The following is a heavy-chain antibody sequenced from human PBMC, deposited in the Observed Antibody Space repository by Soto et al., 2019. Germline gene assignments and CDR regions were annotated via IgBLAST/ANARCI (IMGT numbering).Heavy chain of an antibody. CDR2: ISSSIFYT. V-gene: IGHV3-11*06. CDR1: GFTFSDSY. CDR3: ARGDYYDTSGPFSDAFDI. Sequence: GGSLRLSCAASGFTFSDSYMSWIRQAPGKGLEWVSYISSSIFYTTYADSVKGRFTISRDNAKNTLYLQMNSLRAEDTAVYYCARGDYYDTSGPFSDAFDIWGRGTMVTVSS. J-gene: IGHJ3*02. D-gene: IGHD3-22*01.